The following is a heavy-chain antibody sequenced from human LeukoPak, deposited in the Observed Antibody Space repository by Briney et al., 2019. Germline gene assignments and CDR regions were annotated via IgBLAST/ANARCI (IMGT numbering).Heavy chain of an antibody. V-gene: IGHV4-34*01. J-gene: IGHJ3*02. Sequence: SETLSLTCAVYGGSFSGYYWSWIRQPPGKGLEWIGEINHSGSTNYNPSLKSRVAISVDTSKNQFSLKLSSVTAADTAVYYCARDIVVVVAATEAFDIWGQGTMVTVSS. CDR1: GGSFSGYY. D-gene: IGHD2-15*01. CDR3: ARDIVVVVAATEAFDI. CDR2: INHSGST.